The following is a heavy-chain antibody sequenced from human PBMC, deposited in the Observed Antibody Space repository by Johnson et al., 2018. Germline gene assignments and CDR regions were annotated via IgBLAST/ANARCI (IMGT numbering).Heavy chain of an antibody. Sequence: EVQLVESGGDLVQPGGSLRLSCAASGFTFDRYAMSWVRQAPGKGLEWVSAISSSGITTYYADSVKGRFTISRDNAKNPLYLKMNGLRAEDTAGYYCASGKGGACSGGTCYSIDYWGQGTLVTVSS. CDR2: ISSSGITT. CDR3: ASGKGGACSGGTCYSIDY. V-gene: IGHV3-23*04. J-gene: IGHJ4*02. D-gene: IGHD2-15*01. CDR1: GFTFDRYA.